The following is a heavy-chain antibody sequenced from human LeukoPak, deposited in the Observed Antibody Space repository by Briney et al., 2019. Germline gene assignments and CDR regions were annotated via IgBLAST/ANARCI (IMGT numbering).Heavy chain of an antibody. V-gene: IGHV3-74*01. CDR1: GFTFSSYW. Sequence: GGSLRLSCAASGFTFSSYWMHWVRQAPGKGLVWVSRINTDGSSTSYADSVKGRFTISRDNAKNTPYLQMNSLRAEDTAVYYCARESGIAAALDLWGQGTLVTVSS. CDR2: INTDGSST. CDR3: ARESGIAAALDL. D-gene: IGHD6-13*01. J-gene: IGHJ5*02.